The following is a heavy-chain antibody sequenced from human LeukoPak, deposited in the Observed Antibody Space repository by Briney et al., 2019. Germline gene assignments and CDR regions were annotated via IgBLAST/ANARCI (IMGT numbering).Heavy chain of an antibody. Sequence: GASVKVSCKASGYTFTSYYMHGVRQAPGQGLEWMRIINPSGGSTSYAQKFQGRVTMTRDMSTSTVYMELSSLRSEDTAVYYCAKEDRDDYVWGSYRPNWFDPWGLGTLVTVSS. V-gene: IGHV1-46*01. CDR1: GYTFTSYY. J-gene: IGHJ5*02. D-gene: IGHD3-16*02. CDR3: AKEDRDDYVWGSYRPNWFDP. CDR2: INPSGGST.